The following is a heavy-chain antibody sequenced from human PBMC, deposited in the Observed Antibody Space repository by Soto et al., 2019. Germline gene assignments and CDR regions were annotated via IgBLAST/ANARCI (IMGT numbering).Heavy chain of an antibody. V-gene: IGHV3-30*18. CDR3: AKDAHSNFYGRDV. CDR2: ISYDGSNK. Sequence: SLRLSCAASGFTFSSYGMHWVRQAPGKGLEWVAVISYDGSNKYYADSVKGRFTISRDNSKKTLYLQMNSLRAEDTAVYYCAKDAHSNFYGRDVWGQGTPVT. J-gene: IGHJ6*02. D-gene: IGHD4-4*01. CDR1: GFTFSSYG.